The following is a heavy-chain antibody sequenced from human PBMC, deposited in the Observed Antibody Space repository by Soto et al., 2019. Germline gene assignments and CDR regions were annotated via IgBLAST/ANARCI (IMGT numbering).Heavy chain of an antibody. D-gene: IGHD6-19*01. J-gene: IGHJ6*03. CDR3: ARQGREWLVPIYYYMDV. CDR1: GGSISSYY. V-gene: IGHV4-59*08. Sequence: SETLSLTCTVSGGSISSYYWSWIRQPPGKGLEWIGYIYYSGSTNYNPSLKSRVTISVDTSRNQFSLKLSSVTAADTAVYYCARQGREWLVPIYYYMDVWGKGTTVTVSS. CDR2: IYYSGST.